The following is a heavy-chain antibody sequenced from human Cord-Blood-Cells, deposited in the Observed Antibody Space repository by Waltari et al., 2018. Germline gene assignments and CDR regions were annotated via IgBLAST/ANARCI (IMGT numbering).Heavy chain of an antibody. D-gene: IGHD1-7*01. V-gene: IGHV4-34*01. CDR3: ARGWTGTYAFDI. CDR2: INRGGST. CDR1: GGSFSGYY. Sequence: QVQLQQWGAGLLKPTETLSLTCAVYGGSFSGYYWSWIRQPPGKGLEWNGEINRGGSTNYNPSLNSRVNISVDTSKNQFSLKLSSVTAADTAVYYCARGWTGTYAFDIWGQGTMVTDSS. J-gene: IGHJ3*02.